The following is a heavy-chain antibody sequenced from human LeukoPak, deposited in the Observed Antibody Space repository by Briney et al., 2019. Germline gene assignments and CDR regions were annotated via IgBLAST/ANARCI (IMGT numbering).Heavy chain of an antibody. D-gene: IGHD3-3*02. CDR1: GFTFTNAR. Sequence: GGSLRLSCAASGFTFTNARMGWVRQAPGKGLECVGLIKSKIDGGTTHFAAPVKGRFTISTDDSKHTLYLHMNSLKSEDTAVYYCTTGYGHSDFDFWGQGTLVTVSS. V-gene: IGHV3-15*01. J-gene: IGHJ4*02. CDR2: IKSKIDGGTT. CDR3: TTGYGHSDFDF.